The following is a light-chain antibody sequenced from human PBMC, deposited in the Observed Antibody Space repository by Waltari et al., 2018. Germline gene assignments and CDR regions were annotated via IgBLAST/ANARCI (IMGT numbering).Light chain of an antibody. J-gene: IGLJ3*02. CDR3: QTGDTGIRV. V-gene: IGLV4-69*01. Sequence: QLVLTQSPSASASLGASVKLTCTLSSGHSSYAIAWHQQQPEKGPRYLMKLTSDGRHSQGDVIPDRSSGSSSGAERYLTSSSLQAEDEADYYWQTGDTGIRVFGGETKLTVL. CDR1: SGHSSYA. CDR2: LTSDGRH.